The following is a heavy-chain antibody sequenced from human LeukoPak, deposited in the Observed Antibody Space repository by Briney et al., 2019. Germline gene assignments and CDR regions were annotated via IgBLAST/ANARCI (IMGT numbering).Heavy chain of an antibody. Sequence: SETLSLTCTVSGGSISSYYWSWIRQPPGKGLEWIGYIYYSGSTNYNPSLKSRVTISVDTSKNQFSLKLSSVTAADTAVYYCAREGYSGSWYDNWFDPWGQGTLVTVSS. V-gene: IGHV4-59*01. CDR3: AREGYSGSWYDNWFDP. CDR2: IYYSGST. CDR1: GGSISSYY. J-gene: IGHJ5*02. D-gene: IGHD6-13*01.